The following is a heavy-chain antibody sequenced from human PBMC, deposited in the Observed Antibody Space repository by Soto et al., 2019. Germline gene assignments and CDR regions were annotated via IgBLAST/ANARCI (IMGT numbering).Heavy chain of an antibody. CDR3: ATSRDYCSSTSCYEGYYYYMDV. CDR2: INAGNGNT. Sequence: ASVKVSCTASGYTFTTYAMHWVRQAPGQRFEWMGWINAGNGNTQYSQKFQGRVTITRDTSASTAYMELSSLRSEDTAVYYCATSRDYCSSTSCYEGYYYYMDVWGKGTTVTVSS. CDR1: GYTFTTYA. D-gene: IGHD2-2*01. V-gene: IGHV1-3*01. J-gene: IGHJ6*03.